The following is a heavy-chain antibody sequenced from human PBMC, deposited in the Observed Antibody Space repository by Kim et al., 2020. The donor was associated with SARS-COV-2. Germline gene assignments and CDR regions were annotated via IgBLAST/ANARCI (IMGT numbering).Heavy chain of an antibody. D-gene: IGHD3-22*01. CDR1: GYTFTSYY. V-gene: IGHV1-46*01. CDR3: TRGDYYDSRGWRGKLDY. Sequence: ASVKVSCKASGYTFTSYYLHWVRQAPGQGLEWMGIINPSDGSTTYAQKFQGRVTMTRDTSTSTLYMDLSSLISEDTAVYYCTRGDYYDSRGWRGKLDYWGLGSLVTVSS. J-gene: IGHJ4*02. CDR2: INPSDGST.